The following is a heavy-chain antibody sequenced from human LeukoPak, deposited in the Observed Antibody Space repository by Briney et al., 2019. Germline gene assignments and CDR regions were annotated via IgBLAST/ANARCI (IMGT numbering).Heavy chain of an antibody. CDR1: GGSISSYY. V-gene: IGHV4-59*01. D-gene: IGHD6-13*01. J-gene: IGHJ6*03. Sequence: SETLSLTCTVSGGSISSYYWSWIRQPPGKGLEWIGYIYYSGSTNYNPSLKSRVTISVDTSKNQFSLKLSSVTAADTAVYYCARMGYSSSWYTAYYYYYYMDVWGKGTTVTISS. CDR2: IYYSGST. CDR3: ARMGYSSSWYTAYYYYYYMDV.